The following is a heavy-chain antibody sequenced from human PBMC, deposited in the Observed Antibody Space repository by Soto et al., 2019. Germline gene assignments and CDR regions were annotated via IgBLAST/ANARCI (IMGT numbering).Heavy chain of an antibody. CDR1: GFTFSSYG. J-gene: IGHJ4*02. Sequence: PGGSLRLSCAASGFTFSSYGMHWVHQAPGKGLEWVAVISYDGSNKYYADSVKGRFTISRDNSKNTLYLQMNSLRAEDTAVYYCAKDPTEYSGYDGTDYWGQGTLVTVSS. CDR3: AKDPTEYSGYDGTDY. CDR2: ISYDGSNK. V-gene: IGHV3-30*18. D-gene: IGHD5-12*01.